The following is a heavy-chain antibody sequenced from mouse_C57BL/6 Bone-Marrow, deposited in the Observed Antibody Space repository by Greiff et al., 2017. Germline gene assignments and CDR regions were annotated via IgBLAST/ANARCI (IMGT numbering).Heavy chain of an antibody. D-gene: IGHD1-1*01. V-gene: IGHV1-55*01. CDR1: GYTFTSYW. J-gene: IGHJ2*01. CDR3: ARGGCYYGSSYGDY. CDR2: LYPGSGST. Sequence: VQLQQPGAELVKPGASVKMSCKASGYTFTSYWITWVKPRPGQGLEWIGDLYPGSGSTNYNEKFKSKATLTVDTSSSTAYMQLSSLTSEDSAVYYCARGGCYYGSSYGDYWGQGTTLTVSS.